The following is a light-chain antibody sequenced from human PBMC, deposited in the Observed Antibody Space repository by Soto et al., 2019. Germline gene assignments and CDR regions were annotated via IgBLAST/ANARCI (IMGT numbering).Light chain of an antibody. V-gene: IGKV3-15*01. CDR2: GAS. Sequence: VKTQAPATLSVSPGERATLSCRTSQSVSSHVAWYQQKPGQAPRLLIHGASTRATAIPARFSGSGSGTEFTLTIICLWSDDLAVYPRLQTSRGPRMSLGEGTRLEI. CDR1: QSVSSH. J-gene: IGKJ5*01. CDR3: LQTSRGPRMS.